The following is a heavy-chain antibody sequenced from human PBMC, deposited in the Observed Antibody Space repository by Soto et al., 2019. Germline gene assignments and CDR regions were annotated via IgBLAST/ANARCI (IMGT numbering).Heavy chain of an antibody. V-gene: IGHV4-61*01. Sequence: QLQLQESGPGLVKPSGTLSLPGSVSDGSVNTGNYSWSWIRQPPGKGLGGIGHIFYIGTTNYNPSLKSRVTISVDTSKIPFSLKVTSVTAADTAVYFCARGEKQLSRYGGDFDYWGQGILVTVSS. CDR2: IFYIGTT. CDR1: DGSVNTGNYS. J-gene: IGHJ4*02. D-gene: IGHD3-16*01. CDR3: ARGEKQLSRYGGDFDY.